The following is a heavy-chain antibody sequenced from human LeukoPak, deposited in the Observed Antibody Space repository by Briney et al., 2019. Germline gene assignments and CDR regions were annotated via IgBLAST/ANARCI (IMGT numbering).Heavy chain of an antibody. CDR1: GGSFSGYY. J-gene: IGHJ4*02. V-gene: IGHV4-31*11. D-gene: IGHD4-17*01. Sequence: SETLSLTCAVYGGSFSGYYWSWIRQHPGKGLEWIGYIYYSGSTYYNPSLKSRVTISVDTSKNQFSLKLSSVTAADTAVYYCARKTTVNTNYFDYWGQGTLVTVSS. CDR2: IYYSGST. CDR3: ARKTTVNTNYFDY.